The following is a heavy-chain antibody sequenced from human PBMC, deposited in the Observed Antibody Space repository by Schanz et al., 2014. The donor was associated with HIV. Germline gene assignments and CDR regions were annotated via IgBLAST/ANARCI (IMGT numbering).Heavy chain of an antibody. J-gene: IGHJ6*02. Sequence: VQLVESGGGLVKSGGSLRLSCAASGITFSDYYMSWIRQAPGKGLEWVAYISSSGNTINYADSVKGRFTISRDNAKNSLHLQMNSLRAEDTAVYYCARDLLGGSDGYYYYYGMDVWGQGTTVTVSS. D-gene: IGHD1-26*01. CDR1: GITFSDYY. CDR3: ARDLLGGSDGYYYYYGMDV. V-gene: IGHV3-11*04. CDR2: ISSSGNTI.